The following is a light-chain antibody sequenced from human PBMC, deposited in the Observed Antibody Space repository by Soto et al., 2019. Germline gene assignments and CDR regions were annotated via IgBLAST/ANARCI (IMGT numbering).Light chain of an antibody. CDR3: QQYGTSPYA. CDR1: QNVISNY. J-gene: IGKJ2*01. V-gene: IGKV3-20*01. Sequence: EIVLTQSPGTLSLSPGERATLSCRASQNVISNYLAWYHQKPGQAPRLLIYGASSRASGIPDRFSGSGAGTDFTLTISRLEPEDFSVYYCQQYGTSPYAFGQGTKLEIK. CDR2: GAS.